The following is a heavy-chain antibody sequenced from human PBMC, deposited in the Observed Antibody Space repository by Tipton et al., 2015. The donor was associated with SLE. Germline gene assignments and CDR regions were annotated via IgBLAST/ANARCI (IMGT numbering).Heavy chain of an antibody. D-gene: IGHD3-16*01. CDR3: ARGGGFDP. J-gene: IGHJ5*02. CDR1: GGSFSGYY. CDR2: ISHSGST. V-gene: IGHV4-34*01. Sequence: LRLSCAVYGGSFSGYYWSWIRQPPGKGLEWIGEISHSGSTNYNPSLKSRVTISVDTSKNQFSPKLSSVTTADTAVYYCARGGGFDPWGQGTLVTVSS.